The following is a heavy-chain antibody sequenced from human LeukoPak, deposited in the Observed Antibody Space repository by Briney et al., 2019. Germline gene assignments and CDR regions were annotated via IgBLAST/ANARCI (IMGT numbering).Heavy chain of an antibody. CDR1: VGSISRGDYY. CDR2: IYYSGST. Sequence: PSQTLSLTCTVCVGSISRGDYYWMCIRQPPGKALECIGYIYYSGSTSYSPSLKSRVTISRDASKNHFSLNLSSVTAADTALYYCARMPFIREQSGYGIDSWGQGTLVTVSS. J-gene: IGHJ4*02. CDR3: ARMPFIREQSGYGIDS. V-gene: IGHV4-30-4*01. D-gene: IGHD5-12*01.